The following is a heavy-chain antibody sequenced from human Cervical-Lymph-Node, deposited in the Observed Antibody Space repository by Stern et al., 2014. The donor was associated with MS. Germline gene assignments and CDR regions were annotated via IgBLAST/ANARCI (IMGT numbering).Heavy chain of an antibody. CDR1: GGSMPDYY. J-gene: IGHJ4*02. Sequence: QVQLVQSGPGLVKPSETLSLTCSVSGGSMPDYYWSWIRQPPGKGLEWIANVYQPGSTRYKPPLKGRVTISIDTSKSQFSLKVNTVTAADTAVYYCARGGRMASMFYWGQGTLVTVSS. D-gene: IGHD5-24*01. CDR3: ARGGRMASMFY. V-gene: IGHV4-59*01. CDR2: VYQPGST.